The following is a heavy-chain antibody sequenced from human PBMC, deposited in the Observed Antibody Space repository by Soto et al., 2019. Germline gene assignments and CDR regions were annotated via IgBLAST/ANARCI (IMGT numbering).Heavy chain of an antibody. V-gene: IGHV3-33*01. CDR2: IGYAGMKI. D-gene: IGHD4-17*01. CDR1: GFTFSTYG. CDR3: ARDIGGTVTLVPTDYGMDV. Sequence: QVQLVESGGGVVQPGRSLILSCAASGFTFSTYGMHWVRQAPGKGLEWVAIIGYAGMKISYADSVKGRFTISRDNSKNTVSLQMNSLRSEDTAVYYCARDIGGTVTLVPTDYGMDVWGQGTTVTVSS. J-gene: IGHJ6*02.